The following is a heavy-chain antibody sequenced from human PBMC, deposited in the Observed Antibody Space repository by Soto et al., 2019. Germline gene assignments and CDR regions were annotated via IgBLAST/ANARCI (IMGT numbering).Heavy chain of an antibody. CDR1: RGAFGDYW. D-gene: IGHD3-10*02. Sequence: EVQLVESGGGLVQPGGSLRLSCEASRGAFGDYWMHWVRQAPGKGLVWVSRINRDANDIIYADSVKGRFTASRDNAKNMVFLQMNSLRVEDTAVYYCARDVPDNRFASWGQGPLVTVSS. CDR2: INRDANDI. CDR3: ARDVPDNRFAS. J-gene: IGHJ5*01. V-gene: IGHV3-74*01.